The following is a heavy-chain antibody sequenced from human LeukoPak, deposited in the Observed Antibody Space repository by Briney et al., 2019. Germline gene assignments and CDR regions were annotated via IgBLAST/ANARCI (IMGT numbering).Heavy chain of an antibody. CDR1: GFTFSSYA. J-gene: IGHJ4*02. V-gene: IGHV3-23*01. CDR2: ISVSGENT. Sequence: GGSLRLSCAASGFTFSSYAMTWVRQAPGKGLQWVSTISVSGENTYYADSVKGRFTISRVISKSTLYPQMNSLRDEDTAVYYCAKYGSGSYYNGLYWGQGTLVTVSS. D-gene: IGHD3-10*01. CDR3: AKYGSGSYYNGLY.